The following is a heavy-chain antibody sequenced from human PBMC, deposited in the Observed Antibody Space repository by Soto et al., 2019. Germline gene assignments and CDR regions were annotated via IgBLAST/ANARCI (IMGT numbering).Heavy chain of an antibody. D-gene: IGHD2-2*01. CDR3: ARDRVVVADIPSYYYYGMDV. CDR1: GYTFTSYY. CDR2: INPSGGST. V-gene: IGHV1-46*01. Sequence: ASVKVSCKASGYTFTSYYMHWVRQAPGQGLEWMGIINPSGGSTSYAQKFQGRVTMTRNTSTSTVYMELSSLRSEDTAAYYCARDRVVVADIPSYYYYGMDVWGQGTTVTVSS. J-gene: IGHJ6*02.